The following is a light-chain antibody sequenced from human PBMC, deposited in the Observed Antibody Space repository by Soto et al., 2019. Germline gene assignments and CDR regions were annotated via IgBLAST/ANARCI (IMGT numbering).Light chain of an antibody. CDR3: CSYAGSYTYV. Sequence: QSVLTQPRSVSGSPGQSVTISCTGTSSDVGGYNSVSWYQHHPGKAPKLMIYDVNKRPSGVPDRFSGSKSGNTASLTISGLQAVDEADYYCCSYAGSYTYVFGTGTQLTVL. CDR2: DVN. V-gene: IGLV2-11*01. CDR1: SSDVGGYNS. J-gene: IGLJ1*01.